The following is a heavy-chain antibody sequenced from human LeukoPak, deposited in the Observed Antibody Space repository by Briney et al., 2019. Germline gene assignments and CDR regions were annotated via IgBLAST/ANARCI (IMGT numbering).Heavy chain of an antibody. CDR2: IRSDGST. D-gene: IGHD3-22*01. CDR3: AREGSFDTSGYNDALDI. Sequence: PGGSLRLSCAASGFIVSGKYMSWVRQAPGKGLEWVSVIRSDGSTSYADSVKGRFTISRDSSKNTLYLQMNSLRAEDTAIYYCAREGSFDTSGYNDALDIWGQGTMVTVSA. J-gene: IGHJ3*02. V-gene: IGHV3-53*01. CDR1: GFIVSGKY.